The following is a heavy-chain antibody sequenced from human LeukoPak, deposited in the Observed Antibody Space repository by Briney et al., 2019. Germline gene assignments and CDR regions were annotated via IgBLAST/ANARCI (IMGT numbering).Heavy chain of an antibody. CDR2: ISWDGDVT. CDR3: TKDPAYSSSWFGYFDY. V-gene: IGHV3-43*01. J-gene: IGHJ4*02. Sequence: GRSLRLSCAASGFTFHDHTMHWVRQGPGKRLEWVALISWDGDVTYYADSVKGRFTISRDNSRNSLYLQMNSLRTEDTALYYCTKDPAYSSSWFGYFDYWGQGTLVTVSS. D-gene: IGHD6-13*01. CDR1: GFTFHDHT.